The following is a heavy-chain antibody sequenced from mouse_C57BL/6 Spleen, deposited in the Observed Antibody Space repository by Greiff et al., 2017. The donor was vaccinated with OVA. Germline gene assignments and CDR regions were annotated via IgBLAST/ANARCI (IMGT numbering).Heavy chain of an antibody. J-gene: IGHJ4*01. D-gene: IGHD1-1*01. CDR2: IRNKANGYTT. CDR1: GFTFPDYY. V-gene: IGHV7-3*01. Sequence: EVKVVESGGGLVQPGGSLSLSCAASGFTFPDYYMSWVRQPPGKALEWLGFIRNKANGYTTEYSASVKGRFTISRDNSQSILYLQMNALRAEDSATYYCARYPHYYGSIYAMDYWGQGTSVTVSS. CDR3: ARYPHYYGSIYAMDY.